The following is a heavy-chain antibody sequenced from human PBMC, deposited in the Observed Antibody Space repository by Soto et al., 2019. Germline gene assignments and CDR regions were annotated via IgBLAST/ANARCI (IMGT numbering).Heavy chain of an antibody. V-gene: IGHV5-10-1*01. CDR3: ARRIAAAGGYYYYAFDV. CDR2: IDPIDSKT. J-gene: IGHJ6*02. D-gene: IGHD6-13*01. CDR1: GYDFDTYW. Sequence: GESLKISCKGSGYDFDTYWINWVRQTPGKGLEWMGRIDPIDSKTKYSPSLEGHITISVDKSISTTYLQWSSLKASDTAIYYCARRIAAAGGYYYYAFDVWGQGTAVTVSS.